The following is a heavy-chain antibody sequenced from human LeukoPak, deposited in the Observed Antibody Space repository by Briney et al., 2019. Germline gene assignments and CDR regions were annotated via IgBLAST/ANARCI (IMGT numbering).Heavy chain of an antibody. D-gene: IGHD2-2*01. CDR2: IHEDGSDK. J-gene: IGHJ3*02. V-gene: IGHV3-7*05. Sequence: GGSLRLSCAASGFTFSSYWMNWVRQAPGKGLEWVANIHEDGSDKYYVDSVKGRFTVSRDNAKNSLYLQMNSLRAEDTAVYYCARVDCSSTNCYDAFDIWGQGTMVTVSS. CDR3: ARVDCSSTNCYDAFDI. CDR1: GFTFSSYW.